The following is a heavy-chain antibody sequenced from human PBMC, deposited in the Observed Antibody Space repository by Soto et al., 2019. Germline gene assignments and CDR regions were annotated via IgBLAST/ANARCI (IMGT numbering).Heavy chain of an antibody. CDR3: ARVRDSSGWYLYYGMDV. D-gene: IGHD6-19*01. V-gene: IGHV1-69*01. J-gene: IGHJ6*02. CDR2: IIPIFGTA. CDR1: GGTFSSYA. Sequence: QVQLVQPGAEVKKPGSSVKVSCKASGGTFSSYAISWVRQAPGQGLEWMGGIIPIFGTANYAQKFQGRVTITADESTSTAYMELSSLRSEDTAVYYCARVRDSSGWYLYYGMDVWGQGTTVTVSS.